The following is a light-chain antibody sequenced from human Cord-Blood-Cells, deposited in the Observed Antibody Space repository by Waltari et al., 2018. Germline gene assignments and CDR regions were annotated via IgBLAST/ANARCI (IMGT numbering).Light chain of an antibody. V-gene: IGKV3-11*01. Sequence: DIVLTQPPATLSLSPGERATLSCRASQSVSSYLACYQQNPGQAPRLLIYDASNRATGIPARFSGSGSGTDFTLTISSLEPEDFAVYYCQQRSNWPPLFTFGPGTKVDIK. CDR2: DAS. CDR1: QSVSSY. CDR3: QQRSNWPPLFT. J-gene: IGKJ3*01.